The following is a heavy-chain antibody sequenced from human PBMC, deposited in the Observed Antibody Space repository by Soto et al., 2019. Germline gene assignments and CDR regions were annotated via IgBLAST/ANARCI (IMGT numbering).Heavy chain of an antibody. CDR1: GFTFRRYA. Sequence: EVQLLESGGGLGQPGGSLRLSCAASGFTFRRYAMSLVRQAPGKGLEWVSAISGSGGSTYYADSVKGRFTISRDNSKNTLYLHMNSRRAKDTAVDYCANPHTDWDFDYWVQGTLVTDSS. V-gene: IGHV3-23*01. D-gene: IGHD2-21*01. J-gene: IGHJ4*02. CDR3: ANPHTDWDFDY. CDR2: ISGSGGST.